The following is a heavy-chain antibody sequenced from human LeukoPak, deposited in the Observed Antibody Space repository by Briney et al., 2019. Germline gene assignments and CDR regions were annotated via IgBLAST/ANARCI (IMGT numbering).Heavy chain of an antibody. CDR3: ARDIYLFEEQGAFDI. Sequence: GGSLRLSCAASGFTFSSYAMHWVRQAPGKGLEWVAVISYDGSNKYYADSVKGRFTISRDNSKNTLYLQMNSLRAEDTAVYYCARDIYLFEEQGAFDIWGQGTMVTVSS. V-gene: IGHV3-30-3*01. D-gene: IGHD1-26*01. CDR1: GFTFSSYA. CDR2: ISYDGSNK. J-gene: IGHJ3*02.